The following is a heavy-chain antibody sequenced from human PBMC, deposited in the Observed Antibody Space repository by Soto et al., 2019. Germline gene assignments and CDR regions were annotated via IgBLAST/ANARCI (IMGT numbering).Heavy chain of an antibody. CDR2: INPNSGGT. V-gene: IGHV1-2*04. Sequence: ASVKVCCDASGDPFTGSYTHWERQAPGQGLERMGWINPNSGGTNYAQKFQGWVSMTRDTSISTAYMELTSPRSDDTALYYCARDTDSSLGAYFYDICGQLTIFTV. CDR3: ARDTDSSLGAYFYDI. CDR1: GDPFTGSY. D-gene: IGHD6-19*01. J-gene: IGHJ3*02.